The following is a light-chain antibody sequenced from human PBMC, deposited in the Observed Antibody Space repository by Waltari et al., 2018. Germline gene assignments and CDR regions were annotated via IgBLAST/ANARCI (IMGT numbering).Light chain of an antibody. CDR2: DVS. CDR3: SSYTSSSTLFYV. J-gene: IGLJ1*01. CDR1: SSDVGGYNY. Sequence: QSALTQPASVSGSPGQSITLSCTGPSSDVGGYNYVSWYQQHPGKAPRLMIYDVSNRPSGVSNRFSVSKSGNTASLTISGLQAEDEADYYCSSYTSSSTLFYVFGTGTKVTVL. V-gene: IGLV2-14*03.